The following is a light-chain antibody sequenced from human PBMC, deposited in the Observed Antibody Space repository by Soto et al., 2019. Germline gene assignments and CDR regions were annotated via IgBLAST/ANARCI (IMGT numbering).Light chain of an antibody. J-gene: IGKJ2*01. Sequence: DIPMTQSPSSLSASVGDRVTITCRASQSISGYLNWYQQKPGKTPKVLIYGASGLESGVPSRFSGSGSGTDFTLTISSLQPEDFATYYCQQSYSTPYTFGQGTKLEIK. V-gene: IGKV1-39*01. CDR2: GAS. CDR3: QQSYSTPYT. CDR1: QSISGY.